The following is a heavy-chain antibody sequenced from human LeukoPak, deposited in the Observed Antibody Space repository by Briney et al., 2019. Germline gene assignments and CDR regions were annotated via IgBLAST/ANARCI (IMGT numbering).Heavy chain of an antibody. D-gene: IGHD5-18*01. CDR2: IIPIFGTA. CDR3: ARQKARYSYGLFFDY. J-gene: IGHJ4*02. CDR1: GGTFSSYA. Sequence: SVKVSCKASGGTFSSYAISWVRQAPGQGLEWMGGIIPIFGTANYARKFQGRVTITTDESTSTAYMELSSLRSEDTAVYYCARQKARYSYGLFFDYWGQGTLVTVSS. V-gene: IGHV1-69*05.